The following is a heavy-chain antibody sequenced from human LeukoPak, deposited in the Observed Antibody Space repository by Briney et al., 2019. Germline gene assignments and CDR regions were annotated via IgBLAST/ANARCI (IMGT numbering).Heavy chain of an antibody. CDR3: AKGKSYSSGSATDY. CDR2: ISWNSGSI. V-gene: IGHV3-9*01. CDR1: GFTFDDYA. J-gene: IGHJ4*02. Sequence: GGSLRLSCTASGFTFDDYAMHWVRQAPGKGLEWVSGISWNSGSIGYADSVKGRFTISRDNAKNSLYLQMNSLRAEDTALYYCAKGKSYSSGSATDYWGQGTLVTVSS. D-gene: IGHD6-19*01.